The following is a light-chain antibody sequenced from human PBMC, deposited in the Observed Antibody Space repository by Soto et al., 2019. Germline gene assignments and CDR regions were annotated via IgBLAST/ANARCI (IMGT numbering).Light chain of an antibody. CDR3: TSYTTTNTLV. J-gene: IGLJ2*01. V-gene: IGLV2-14*01. CDR1: TGDIDSYNS. Sequence: QSALTQPASVSGSPGQSITISCTGTTGDIDSYNSVSWYQQHPGKAPKLMIYEVTHRPSGAPDRFSGSKSGNTASLTISGLQPEDEADYYCTSYTTTNTLVFGGGTKLTVL. CDR2: EVT.